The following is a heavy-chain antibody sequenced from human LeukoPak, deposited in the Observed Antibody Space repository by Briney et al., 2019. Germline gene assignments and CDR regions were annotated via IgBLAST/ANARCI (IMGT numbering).Heavy chain of an antibody. D-gene: IGHD3-10*01. CDR2: ISGSGGST. Sequence: GGSLRLSCAASGFTFSSYAMSWVRQAPGKGLEWVSAISGSGGSTYYADSVKGRFTISRDNSENTLFLQMNSLRADDAAVYYCAKDQIGVLPDAFDIWGQGTMVFVSS. J-gene: IGHJ3*02. CDR1: GFTFSSYA. CDR3: AKDQIGVLPDAFDI. V-gene: IGHV3-23*01.